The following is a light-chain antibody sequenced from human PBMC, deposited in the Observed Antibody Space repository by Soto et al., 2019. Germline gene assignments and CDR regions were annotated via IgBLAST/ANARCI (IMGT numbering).Light chain of an antibody. CDR3: QQYGSSPRT. J-gene: IGKJ1*01. CDR1: QSVGSSY. CDR2: GAS. Sequence: EIVLTQSPGTLSLSPGERATLSCRASQSVGSSYLAWYQQKPGQALRLLIYGASSRATGIPARFSGSGSGTDFTLTISRLEPEDFAVYYCQQYGSSPRTFGQGTKVEI. V-gene: IGKV3-20*01.